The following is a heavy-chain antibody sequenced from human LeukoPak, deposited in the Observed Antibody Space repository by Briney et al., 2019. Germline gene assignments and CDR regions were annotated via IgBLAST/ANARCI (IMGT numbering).Heavy chain of an antibody. J-gene: IGHJ3*02. Sequence: GSLRLSCAASGFSFSDYHISWIRQAPGKGLEWISYIVSSSTYTKYADSVKGRFTISRDNAKNSVYLQMNSLRAEDTAVYYCARDRDAFDIWGQGTMVTVSS. CDR3: ARDRDAFDI. CDR1: GFSFSDYH. CDR2: IVSSSTYT. V-gene: IGHV3-11*06.